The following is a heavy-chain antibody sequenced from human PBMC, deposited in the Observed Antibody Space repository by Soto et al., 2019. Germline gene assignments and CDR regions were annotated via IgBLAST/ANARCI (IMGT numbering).Heavy chain of an antibody. V-gene: IGHV1-18*01. J-gene: IGHJ4*02. CDR3: ARTPTFYDFWSGPPTYNLDY. CDR1: GYTFTSYG. Sequence: ASVKVSCKASGYTFTSYGISWVRQAPGQGLEWMGWISAYNGNTNYAQKLQGRVTMTTDTSTSTAYMELSSLRSEDTAVYYCARTPTFYDFWSGPPTYNLDYWGQGTLVSVSS. CDR2: ISAYNGNT. D-gene: IGHD3-3*01.